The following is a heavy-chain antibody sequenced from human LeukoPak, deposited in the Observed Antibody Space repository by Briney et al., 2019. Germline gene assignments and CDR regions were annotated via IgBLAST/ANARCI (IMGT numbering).Heavy chain of an antibody. V-gene: IGHV3-11*01. Sequence: GGSLRLSCTASGFTFGDYAMSWFRQAPGKGLEWISYIGTSDSTLYYADSVKGRFTISRDNAKNSLFLQMNSLRAEDTAVYYCARVGSLAAAGTIDYWGQGTLVTVSS. CDR2: IGTSDSTL. CDR1: GFTFGDYA. CDR3: ARVGSLAAAGTIDY. D-gene: IGHD6-13*01. J-gene: IGHJ4*02.